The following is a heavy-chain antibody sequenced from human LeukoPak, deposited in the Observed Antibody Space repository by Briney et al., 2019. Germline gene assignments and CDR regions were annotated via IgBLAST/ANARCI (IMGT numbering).Heavy chain of an antibody. CDR1: GGTFSIYA. D-gene: IGHD3-3*01. V-gene: IGHV1-69*13. J-gene: IGHJ4*02. CDR3: ARALGRFWNFDY. CDR2: IIPIFGTA. Sequence: SVKVSCKASGGTFSIYAISWVRQAPGQGLEWMGGIIPIFGTANYAQMFQGRVTITADESTSKAYMELSSLRSEDMAVYYCARALGRFWNFDYWGQGTLVTVSS.